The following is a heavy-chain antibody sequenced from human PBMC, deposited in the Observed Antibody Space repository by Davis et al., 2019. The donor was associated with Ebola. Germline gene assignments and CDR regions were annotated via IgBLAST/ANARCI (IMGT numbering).Heavy chain of an antibody. D-gene: IGHD3-3*01. V-gene: IGHV4-4*02. Sequence: GSLRLSCAVSGGSISSSNWWSWVRQPPGKGLEWIGEIYHSGSTNYNPSLKSRVTISVDKSKNQFSLKLSSVTAADTAVYYCARWTGYYDFWSGYYTAKGDWFDPWGQGTLVTVSS. CDR3: ARWTGYYDFWSGYYTAKGDWFDP. CDR2: IYHSGST. J-gene: IGHJ5*02. CDR1: GGSISSSNW.